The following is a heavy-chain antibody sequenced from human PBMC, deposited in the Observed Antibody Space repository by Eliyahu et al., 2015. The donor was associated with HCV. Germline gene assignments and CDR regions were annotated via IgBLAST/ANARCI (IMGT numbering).Heavy chain of an antibody. D-gene: IGHD2-2*01. CDR2: XWYDGSNK. CDR1: GFTFSSYG. J-gene: IGHJ4*02. CDR3: ARDYQRGPGDY. Sequence: QVQLVESGGGVVQPGRSLRLSCAASGFTFSSYGMHWVRQAPGKGLEWVAVXWYDGSNKYYADSVKGRFTISRDNSKNTLYLQMNSLRAEDTAVYYCARDYQRGPGDYWGQGTLVTVSS. V-gene: IGHV3-33*08.